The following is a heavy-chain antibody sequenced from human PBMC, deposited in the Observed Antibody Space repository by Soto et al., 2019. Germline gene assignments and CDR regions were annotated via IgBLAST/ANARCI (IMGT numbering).Heavy chain of an antibody. Sequence: EVQLVESGGGLVKPGGSLRLSCAASGFSLRSYSMNWVRQAPGKGLEWVSSISSSSNNIDYADSVKGRFTISRDNANNSLFLQVNSLRDADTAVDFCARDLTTATGAFDYWGQGTLVTVSS. J-gene: IGHJ4*02. CDR2: ISSSSNNI. CDR3: ARDLTTATGAFDY. V-gene: IGHV3-21*01. D-gene: IGHD1-1*01. CDR1: GFSLRSYS.